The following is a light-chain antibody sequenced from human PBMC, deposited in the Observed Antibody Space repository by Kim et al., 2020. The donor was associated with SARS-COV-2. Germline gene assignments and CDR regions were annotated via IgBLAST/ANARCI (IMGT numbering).Light chain of an antibody. CDR2: DVS. CDR3: CSYAGTYTWV. Sequence: GQAVTISWTGTSSGVGGYNYVSWYQQHPGKAPKLMIYDVSQRPSGVPDRFSGSKSGNTASLTISGLQAEDDADYYCCSYAGTYTWVFGGGTQLTVL. CDR1: SSGVGGYNY. V-gene: IGLV2-11*01. J-gene: IGLJ3*02.